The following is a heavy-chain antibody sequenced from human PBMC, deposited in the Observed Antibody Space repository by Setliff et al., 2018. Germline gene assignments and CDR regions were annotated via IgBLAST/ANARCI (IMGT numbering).Heavy chain of an antibody. CDR1: GYTFTLYY. Sequence: ASVKVSCKASGYTFTLYYLHWVRQAPGQGLEWMGRINANSGGTNYAQKFQGRVTMTRDTSISTAYMELSRLRSDDTAVYYCARNRIAVAGKGNWFDPWGQGTLVTVSS. J-gene: IGHJ5*02. CDR3: ARNRIAVAGKGNWFDP. CDR2: INANSGGT. V-gene: IGHV1-2*06. D-gene: IGHD6-19*01.